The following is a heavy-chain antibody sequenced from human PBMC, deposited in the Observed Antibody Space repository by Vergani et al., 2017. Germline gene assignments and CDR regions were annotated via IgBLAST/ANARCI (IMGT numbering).Heavy chain of an antibody. J-gene: IGHJ4*02. Sequence: EVQLLESGGGLVQPGGSLRPSCAASGFTFSSYAMSWVRQAPGKGLEWVSAISGSGGSTYYADSVKGRFTISRDNSKNTLYLQMNSLRAEDTAVYYCAKDREGGYSYGNFDYWGQGTLVTVSS. CDR2: ISGSGGST. V-gene: IGHV3-23*01. CDR3: AKDREGGYSYGNFDY. D-gene: IGHD5-18*01. CDR1: GFTFSSYA.